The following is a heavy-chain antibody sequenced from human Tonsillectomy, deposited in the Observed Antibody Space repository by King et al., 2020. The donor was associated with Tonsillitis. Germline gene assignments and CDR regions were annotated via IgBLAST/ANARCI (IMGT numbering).Heavy chain of an antibody. J-gene: IGHJ4*02. V-gene: IGHV1-2*04. CDR1: GFPFTGYY. Sequence: QLVQSGAEVKRPGASVKVSCRTSGFPFTGYYIHWVRQAPGQGLEWLGWINPNSGGTNYAQKFQGWVTLTRDTSISTAYLELGRLKSDDTAVYYCARDGAPGGNSGKGADYWGQGTLVTVSS. CDR2: INPNSGGT. CDR3: ARDGAPGGNSGKGADY. D-gene: IGHD4-23*01.